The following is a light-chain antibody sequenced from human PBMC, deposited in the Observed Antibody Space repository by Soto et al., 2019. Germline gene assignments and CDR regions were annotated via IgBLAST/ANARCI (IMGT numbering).Light chain of an antibody. Sequence: QSVLTQPPSVSGAPGQRVTISCTGSSSNIGAGYDVHWYQQLPGTAPKLLIYGNSNRPSGVPDRFSGSKSGTSASLAITGLQVEDEADYYCQSYDSSLSGVVFSGWAKHTVL. V-gene: IGLV1-40*01. J-gene: IGLJ2*01. CDR1: SSNIGAGYD. CDR3: QSYDSSLSGVV. CDR2: GNS.